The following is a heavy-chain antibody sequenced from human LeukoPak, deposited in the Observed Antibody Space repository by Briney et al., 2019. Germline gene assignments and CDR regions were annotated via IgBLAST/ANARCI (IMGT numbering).Heavy chain of an antibody. J-gene: IGHJ4*02. CDR2: IYYSGST. V-gene: IGHV4-39*07. Sequence: SETLSLTCTVSGGSISSSSYYWGWIRQPPGKGLEWIGSIYYSGSTYYNPSLKSRVTISVDTSKNQFSLKLSSVTAADTAVYYCASRTFHLIADGDYWGQGTLVTVSS. CDR3: ASRTFHLIADGDY. CDR1: GGSISSSSYY.